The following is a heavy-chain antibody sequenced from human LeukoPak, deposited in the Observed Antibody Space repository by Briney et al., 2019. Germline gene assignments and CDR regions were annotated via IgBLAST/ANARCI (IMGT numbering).Heavy chain of an antibody. D-gene: IGHD6-19*01. V-gene: IGHV1-2*02. J-gene: IGHJ3*02. Sequence: ASVKVSCKASGYTFTGYYMHWVRQAPGQGLEWMGWINPNSGGTNYAQKFQGRVTMTRDTSISTAYMELSRLRSDDTAVYYCARDNGSGWYGYAFDIWGQGTMVTVSS. CDR2: INPNSGGT. CDR3: ARDNGSGWYGYAFDI. CDR1: GYTFTGYY.